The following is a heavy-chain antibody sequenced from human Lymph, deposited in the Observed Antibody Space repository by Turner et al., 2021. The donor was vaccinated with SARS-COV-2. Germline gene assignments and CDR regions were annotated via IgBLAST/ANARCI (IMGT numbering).Heavy chain of an antibody. Sequence: QVQLVESGGGVVQPGRSLRLSCAASGFTFNNYPMHWVRQAPGKGLEWVAVISYDGSNKYYAGSVKGRFTISRDNSKNTLYLQMNSLRAEDTAVYYCARDSSGSGTLDYWGQGTLVTVSS. D-gene: IGHD3-10*01. J-gene: IGHJ4*02. CDR1: GFTFNNYP. CDR3: ARDSSGSGTLDY. CDR2: ISYDGSNK. V-gene: IGHV3-30-3*01.